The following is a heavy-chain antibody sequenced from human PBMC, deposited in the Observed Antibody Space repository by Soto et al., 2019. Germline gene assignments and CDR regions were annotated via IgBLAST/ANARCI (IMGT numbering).Heavy chain of an antibody. Sequence: EVQLLESGGDLIQPGGSLRLSCAASGFTFNIYSMTWVRQAPGKGLEWVSAISRYGDFTYYADSVEGRFTISRDNSKNALYLQMNSLRAADTAVYYCAKDRYLDHDSRGYLFDNWGQGTLVNVSS. CDR2: ISRYGDFT. J-gene: IGHJ4*02. CDR1: GFTFNIYS. CDR3: AKDRYLDHDSRGYLFDN. V-gene: IGHV3-23*01. D-gene: IGHD3-22*01.